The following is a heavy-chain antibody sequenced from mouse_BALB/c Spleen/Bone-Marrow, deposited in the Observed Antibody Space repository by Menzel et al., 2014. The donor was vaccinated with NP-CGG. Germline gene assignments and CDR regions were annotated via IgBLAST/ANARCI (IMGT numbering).Heavy chain of an antibody. D-gene: IGHD2-12*01. V-gene: IGHV1-77*01. CDR1: GYTFTDYV. CDR3: ASRGEFRRHYYAMDY. J-gene: IGHJ4*01. CDR2: IYPGSGST. Sequence: QVQLKESGPELVKPGASVKMSCKASGYTFTDYVISWVKQRTGQGLEWIGEIYPGSGSTYYNEKFKGKATLTADKSSNTACMQLSSLTSEDSAVFFCASRGEFRRHYYAMDYWGQGTSVTVSS.